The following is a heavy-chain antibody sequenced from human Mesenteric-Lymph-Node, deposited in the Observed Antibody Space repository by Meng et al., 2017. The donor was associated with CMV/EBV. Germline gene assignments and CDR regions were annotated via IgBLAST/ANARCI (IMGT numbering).Heavy chain of an antibody. CDR2: INANSGVT. CDR1: GYIFTEYY. CDR3: AKGDTSAATSTPSWFGP. D-gene: IGHD5-18*01. J-gene: IGHJ5*02. V-gene: IGHV1-2*02. Sequence: ASVKVSCKASGYIFTEYYIHWVRQAPGQGLEWMGWINANSGVTKYGQKFQGRVTMTRDRSINTAYMELNSVRSDDTAVYYCAKGDTSAATSTPSWFGPWGQGTLVTVSS.